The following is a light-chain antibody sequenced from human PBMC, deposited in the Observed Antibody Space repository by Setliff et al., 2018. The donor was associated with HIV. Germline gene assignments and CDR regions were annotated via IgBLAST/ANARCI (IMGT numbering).Light chain of an antibody. J-gene: IGLJ1*01. CDR2: EVS. Sequence: QSALTQPASVSGSPGQSITISCTGTSSDVGGYNYVSWYQQHPGKAPKLMIYEVSNRPSGVSNRFSGSKSGNTASLTISGLQAEDEADYYCQSYDSSLNSYVFGTGTKVTVL. CDR1: SSDVGGYNY. CDR3: QSYDSSLNSYV. V-gene: IGLV2-14*01.